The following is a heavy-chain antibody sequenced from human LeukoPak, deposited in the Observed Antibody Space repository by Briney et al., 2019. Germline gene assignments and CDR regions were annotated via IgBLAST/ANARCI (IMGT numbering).Heavy chain of an antibody. V-gene: IGHV3-7*01. D-gene: IGHD5-24*01. CDR2: IKQDGSEK. J-gene: IGHJ3*02. CDR1: GLTVSGNY. Sequence: PGGSLRLSCAASGLTVSGNYMSWVRQPPGKGLEWVANIKQDGSEKYYVDSVKGRFTISRDNAKNSLYLQMNSLRAEDTAVYYCARDSVDGYFDAFDIWGQGTMVTVSS. CDR3: ARDSVDGYFDAFDI.